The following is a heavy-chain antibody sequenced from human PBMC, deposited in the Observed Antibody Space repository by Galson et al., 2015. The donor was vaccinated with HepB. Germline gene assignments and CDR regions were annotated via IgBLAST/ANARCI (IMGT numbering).Heavy chain of an antibody. V-gene: IGHV2-5*01. D-gene: IGHD6-6*01. Sequence: PALEKPTQTLTLTCTFSGFSLSTSGVGVGWIRQPPGKALEWLALIYWNEDKRYTPSLKSRLTITKDTSKNQVVLTMTNMDPVDTATYYCAHSPYSSSSRALDYWGQGTLVTVSS. CDR1: GFSLSTSGVG. CDR3: AHSPYSSSSRALDY. J-gene: IGHJ4*02. CDR2: IYWNEDK.